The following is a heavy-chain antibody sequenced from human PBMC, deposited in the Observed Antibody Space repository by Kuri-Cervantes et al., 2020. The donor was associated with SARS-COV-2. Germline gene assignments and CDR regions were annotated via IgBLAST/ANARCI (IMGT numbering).Heavy chain of an antibody. CDR3: ARSPRFSGPRDAFDI. Sequence: SETLSLTCAVYGGSFSGYYWSWIRQPPGKGLEWIGEINHSGSTNYNPSLKSRVTISVDTSKNQFSLKLSFVTAADTAVYYWARSPRFSGPRDAFDIWGQGTMVTVSS. V-gene: IGHV4-34*01. J-gene: IGHJ3*02. CDR1: GGSFSGYY. D-gene: IGHD3-3*01. CDR2: INHSGST.